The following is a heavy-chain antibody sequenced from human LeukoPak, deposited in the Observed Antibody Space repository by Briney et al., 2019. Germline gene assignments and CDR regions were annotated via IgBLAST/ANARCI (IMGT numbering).Heavy chain of an antibody. Sequence: GGSLRLSCAASGFIFSSYGMSWVRQAPGKGLEWVSGISGSGGSTYYEDSVKGRFTISRDSSKNTLYLQMNSLRAEDTAVYYCAKDRAPTTGSSDYWGQGTLVTVSS. J-gene: IGHJ4*02. CDR2: ISGSGGST. CDR3: AKDRAPTTGSSDY. V-gene: IGHV3-23*01. D-gene: IGHD3-10*01. CDR1: GFIFSSYG.